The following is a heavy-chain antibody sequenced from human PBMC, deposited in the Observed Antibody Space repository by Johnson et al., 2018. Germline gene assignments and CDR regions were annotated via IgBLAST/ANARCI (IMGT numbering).Heavy chain of an antibody. J-gene: IGHJ3*02. Sequence: QVQLVQSGAEVKKPGSSVKVSCKASGGTFSSYAISWERQAPGQGLEWMGGIIPIFGTANYAQKFQGRVTITADESTSTAYMELSSLRYEDTAVYYCARGQRPLYYKDSSGYYGNAFDIWGQGTMVTGAS. CDR3: ARGQRPLYYKDSSGYYGNAFDI. V-gene: IGHV1-69*12. CDR2: IIPIFGTA. D-gene: IGHD3-22*01. CDR1: GGTFSSYA.